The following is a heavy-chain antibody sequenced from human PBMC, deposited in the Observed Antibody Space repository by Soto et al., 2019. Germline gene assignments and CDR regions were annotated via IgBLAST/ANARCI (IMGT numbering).Heavy chain of an antibody. J-gene: IGHJ5*02. D-gene: IGHD6-19*01. CDR2: MNPNSGNT. CDR1: GYTFTSYD. Sequence: GASVKVSCKASGYTFTSYDINWVRQATGQGLEWMGWMNPNSGNTGYAQKFQGRVTMTRNTSISTAYMELSSLRSEDTAVYYCASGRSSGWYKRRINWFDPWGQGTLVTVSS. V-gene: IGHV1-8*01. CDR3: ASGRSSGWYKRRINWFDP.